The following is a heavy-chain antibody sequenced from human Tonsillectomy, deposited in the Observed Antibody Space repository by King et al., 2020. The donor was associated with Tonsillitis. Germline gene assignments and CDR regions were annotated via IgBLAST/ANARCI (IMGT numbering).Heavy chain of an antibody. CDR1: GFTFDDYA. D-gene: IGHD3-10*01. V-gene: IGHV3-9*01. Sequence: VQLVESGGGLVQPGRSLRLSCAASGFTFDDYAMHWVRQAPGKGLEWVSGISWNSGSIGYADSVRGRFTISRDNAKNSLYLQMNSLRAEDTALYYCAKATGKLLFGESLGYYFDYWGQGTLVTVSS. CDR2: ISWNSGSI. J-gene: IGHJ4*02. CDR3: AKATGKLLFGESLGYYFDY.